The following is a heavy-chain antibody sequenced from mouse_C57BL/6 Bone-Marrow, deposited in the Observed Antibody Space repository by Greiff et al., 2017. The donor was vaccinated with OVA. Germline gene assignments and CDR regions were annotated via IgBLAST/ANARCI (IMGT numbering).Heavy chain of an antibody. CDR2: IYPRDGST. CDR1: GYTFTSYD. D-gene: IGHD2-5*01. V-gene: IGHV1-85*01. Sequence: VQLQQSGPELVKPGASVKLSCKASGYTFTSYDINWVKQRPGQGLEWIGWIYPRDGSTKYNEKFKGKATLTVDTSSSTAYMELHSLTSEDSAVYFCARGVYYSNSYYFDYWGQGTTLTVSS. J-gene: IGHJ2*01. CDR3: ARGVYYSNSYYFDY.